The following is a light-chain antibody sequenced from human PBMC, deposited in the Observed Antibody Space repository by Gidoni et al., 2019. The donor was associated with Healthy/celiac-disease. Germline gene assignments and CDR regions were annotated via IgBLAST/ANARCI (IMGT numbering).Light chain of an antibody. CDR1: QSVSSN. Sequence: VMTQSPATLSVSPGERATLSCRASQSVSSNLAWYQQKPGQAPRLLIYGASTRATGIPARFSCSGSGTEFTLTISSLQSEDFAVYYCQQYNNWPPLTFGQGTKLEIK. CDR3: QQYNNWPPLT. V-gene: IGKV3-15*01. CDR2: GAS. J-gene: IGKJ2*01.